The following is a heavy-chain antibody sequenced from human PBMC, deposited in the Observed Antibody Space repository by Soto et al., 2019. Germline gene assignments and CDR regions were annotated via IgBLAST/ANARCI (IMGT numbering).Heavy chain of an antibody. Sequence: QVQLVESGGGVVQPGRSLRLSCAASGFTFSNNAMDWVRHAPGKGLEWVAAISYDGSNKYIAESVKGRFTISRDNSKNTLFLQMNSLRAEDTAVYYCARGTTTSAFSAMDVWGQGTTVTVSS. V-gene: IGHV3-30-3*01. J-gene: IGHJ6*02. CDR1: GFTFSNNA. D-gene: IGHD1-1*01. CDR3: ARGTTTSAFSAMDV. CDR2: ISYDGSNK.